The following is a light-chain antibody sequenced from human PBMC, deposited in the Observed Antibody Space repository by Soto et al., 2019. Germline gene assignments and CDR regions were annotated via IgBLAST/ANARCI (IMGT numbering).Light chain of an antibody. CDR1: QGIRND. CDR2: AAS. CDR3: QQYNTLVT. J-gene: IGKJ5*01. V-gene: IGKV1-17*01. Sequence: DIQMTHSQSSLSASVGDRVTITFRASQGIRNDLGRYQQKPGKAPKRLIYAASSLQTGVPSRFSGSGSGTEFALTISSLQPDDFATYYCQQYNTLVTFGQGTRLEI.